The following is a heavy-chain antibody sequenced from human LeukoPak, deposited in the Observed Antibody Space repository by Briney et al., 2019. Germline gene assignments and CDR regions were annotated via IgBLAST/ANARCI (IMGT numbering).Heavy chain of an antibody. D-gene: IGHD6-6*01. V-gene: IGHV4-39*01. CDR2: IYYSGST. J-gene: IGHJ4*02. Sequence: SETLSLTCTVSGGSISSSSYYWGWIRQPPGKGLEWIGSIYYSGSTYYNPSLRSRVTISVDTSKNQLSLKLSSVTAADTAVYYCARMKGIAARPFDYWGQGTLVTVSS. CDR3: ARMKGIAARPFDY. CDR1: GGSISSSSYY.